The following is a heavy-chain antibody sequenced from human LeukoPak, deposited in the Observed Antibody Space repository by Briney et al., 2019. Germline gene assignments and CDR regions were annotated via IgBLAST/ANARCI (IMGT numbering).Heavy chain of an antibody. CDR2: IASDGSST. D-gene: IGHD2-15*01. V-gene: IGHV3-74*01. CDR1: EFDFSSHA. CDR3: ARGRPHGNDY. J-gene: IGHJ4*02. Sequence: GGSLRLSCAASEFDFSSHAMNWVRQAPGKGLVWVSRIASDGSSTTYADSVKGRFSISRDNAKNTLYLQMNSLRVEDTAVYYCARGRPHGNDYWGQGTLVTVSS.